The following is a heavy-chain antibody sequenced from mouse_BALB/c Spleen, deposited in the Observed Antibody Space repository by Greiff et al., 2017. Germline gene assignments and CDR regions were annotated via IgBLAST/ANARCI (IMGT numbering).Heavy chain of an antibody. V-gene: IGHV1S132*01. CDR3: ARGGLYGNFAWFDY. CDR2: IFPGTGTT. J-gene: IGHJ3*01. Sequence: QVQLQQSGAELVKPGASVKLSCKTSGYTFTSYWIQWVKQRPGQGLGWIGEIFPGTGTTYYNEKFKGKATLTIDTSSSTAYMQLSSLTSEDSAVYFCARGGLYGNFAWFDYWGQGTLVTVSA. D-gene: IGHD2-10*02. CDR1: GYTFTSYW.